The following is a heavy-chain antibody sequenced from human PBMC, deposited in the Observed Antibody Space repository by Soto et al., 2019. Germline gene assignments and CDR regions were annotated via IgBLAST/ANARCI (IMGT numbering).Heavy chain of an antibody. CDR1: GGSISSGGYS. CDR2: IYHSGST. CDR3: ARWWMYAPRCDP. J-gene: IGHJ5*02. D-gene: IGHD2-8*01. V-gene: IGHV4-30-2*01. Sequence: QLQLQESGSGLVKPSQTLSLTCAVSGGSISSGGYSWSWIRQPPGKGLEWIGYIYHSGSTYYNPSLKSRVXXXGRXSKNRCSLERGSVAAADTAVYYCARWWMYAPRCDPWGQGTLVTVSS.